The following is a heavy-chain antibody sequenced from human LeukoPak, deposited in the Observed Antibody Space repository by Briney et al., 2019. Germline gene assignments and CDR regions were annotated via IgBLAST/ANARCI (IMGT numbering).Heavy chain of an antibody. CDR3: ARMNPDYGDYYYGMDV. J-gene: IGHJ6*02. V-gene: IGHV3-30-3*01. Sequence: GRSLRLSCAASGFTFSTYGMHWVRQAPGKGLEWVAVISYDGSNKNYADSVKGRFTISRDNSKNTLCLQMNTLRTEDTAVYYCARMNPDYGDYYYGMDVWGQGTTVTVSS. D-gene: IGHD4-17*01. CDR2: ISYDGSNK. CDR1: GFTFSTYG.